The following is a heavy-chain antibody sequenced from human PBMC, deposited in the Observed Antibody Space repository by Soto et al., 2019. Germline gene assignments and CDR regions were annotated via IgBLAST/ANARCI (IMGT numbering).Heavy chain of an antibody. CDR1: GFTFSSYS. Sequence: EVQLVESGGGLVQPGGSLRLSCAASGFTFSSYSMNWVRQAPGKGLEWVSYISSSSSTIYYADSVKGRFTISRDNAKNSLYLQMISLRDEDTAVYYCARGLGVANNWFDPWGQGTLVTVSS. CDR2: ISSSSSTI. J-gene: IGHJ5*02. V-gene: IGHV3-48*02. CDR3: ARGLGVANNWFDP. D-gene: IGHD2-21*01.